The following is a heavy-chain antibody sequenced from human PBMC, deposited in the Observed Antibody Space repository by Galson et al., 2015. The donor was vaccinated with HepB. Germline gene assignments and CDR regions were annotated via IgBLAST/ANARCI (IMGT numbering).Heavy chain of an antibody. CDR3: AKAYTMDRGAFDF. CDR2: ISGSGGGT. CDR1: GFTFSTYA. V-gene: IGHV3-23*01. Sequence: SLRLSCAASGFTFSTYAMSWVRQAPGKGLEWVSLISGSGGGTYYADSVKGRFTISRDDSKNTLYLQMNSLRAEDTAVYYCAKAYTMDRGAFDFWGQGTLVTVSS. J-gene: IGHJ4*02. D-gene: IGHD3-10*01.